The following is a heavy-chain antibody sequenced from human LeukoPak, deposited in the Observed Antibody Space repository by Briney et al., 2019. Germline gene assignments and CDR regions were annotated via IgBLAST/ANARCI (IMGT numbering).Heavy chain of an antibody. Sequence: GGSLRLSCAASGFTFSSYAMSWVRQAPGKGLEWVSAMSGSGGSTYYADSVKGRFTIARDNSKNTLYLQMNSLRAEDTAVYYCAKVFDWLSPGFDYWGQGTLVTVSS. D-gene: IGHD3-9*01. J-gene: IGHJ4*02. CDR2: MSGSGGST. CDR3: AKVFDWLSPGFDY. V-gene: IGHV3-23*01. CDR1: GFTFSSYA.